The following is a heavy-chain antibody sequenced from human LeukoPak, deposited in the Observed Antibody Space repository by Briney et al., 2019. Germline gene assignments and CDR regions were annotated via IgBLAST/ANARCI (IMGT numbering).Heavy chain of an antibody. Sequence: ASVKVSCKASGYTFTSYDINWVRQATGQRLEWMGWMNPNSGNTGYAQKFQGRVTMTRNTSISTAYMELSSLRSEDTAVYYCARCLRYSSSWYIWFDPWGQGTLVTVSS. CDR3: ARCLRYSSSWYIWFDP. J-gene: IGHJ5*02. V-gene: IGHV1-8*01. D-gene: IGHD6-13*01. CDR1: GYTFTSYD. CDR2: MNPNSGNT.